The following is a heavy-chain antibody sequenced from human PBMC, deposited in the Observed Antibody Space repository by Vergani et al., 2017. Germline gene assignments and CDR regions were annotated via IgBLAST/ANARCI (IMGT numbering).Heavy chain of an antibody. J-gene: IGHJ3*02. CDR3: ARGMERGYYDSSGYYQNAFDI. V-gene: IGHV1-18*01. Sequence: QVQLVQSGAEVKKPGASVKVSCKASGYTFTSYGISWVRQAPGQGLEWMGWISAYNGNTNYAQKLQGRVTMTTDTSTSTAYMELRSLRSDDKAVYYCARGMERGYYDSSGYYQNAFDIWGQGTMVTVSS. CDR1: GYTFTSYG. D-gene: IGHD3-22*01. CDR2: ISAYNGNT.